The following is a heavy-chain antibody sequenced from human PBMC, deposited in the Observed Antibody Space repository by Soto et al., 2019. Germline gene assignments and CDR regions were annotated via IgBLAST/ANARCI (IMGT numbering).Heavy chain of an antibody. J-gene: IGHJ5*02. V-gene: IGHV3-23*01. Sequence: GGSLRLSCAAPGFTFSSYAMSWVRQAPGKGLEWVSAISGSGGSTYYADSVKGRFTISRDNSKNTLYLQMNSLRAEDTAVYYCARTMRAVAGYMPLSWFDPWGQGTLVTVSS. D-gene: IGHD6-19*01. CDR1: GFTFSSYA. CDR3: ARTMRAVAGYMPLSWFDP. CDR2: ISGSGGST.